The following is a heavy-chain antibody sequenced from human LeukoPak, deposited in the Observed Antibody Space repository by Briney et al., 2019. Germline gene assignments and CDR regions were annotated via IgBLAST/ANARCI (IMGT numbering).Heavy chain of an antibody. CDR1: GYTFTSYG. CDR2: ISAYNGNT. CDR3: ARDSIFSGSYIAFDY. V-gene: IGHV1-18*01. D-gene: IGHD1-26*01. J-gene: IGHJ4*02. Sequence: ASVKVSCKASGYTFTSYGISWVRRAPGQGLEWMGWISAYNGNTNYAQKLQGRVTMTTDTSTSTAYMELRSLRSDDTAVYYCARDSIFSGSYIAFDYWGQGTLVTVSS.